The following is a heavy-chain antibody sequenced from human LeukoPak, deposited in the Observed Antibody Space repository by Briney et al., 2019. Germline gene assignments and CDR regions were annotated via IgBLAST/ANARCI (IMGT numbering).Heavy chain of an antibody. CDR2: INPNSGGT. V-gene: IGHV1-2*02. CDR1: GYTFTSYD. CDR3: ARNKEGKSLDY. Sequence: ASVKVSCKASGYTFTSYDINWVRQAPGQGLEWMGWINPNSGGTDYAQRFQGRVTMTRDTSISTAYMELSRLRFDDTAVYYCARNKEGKSLDYWGQGTLVTVSS. J-gene: IGHJ4*02.